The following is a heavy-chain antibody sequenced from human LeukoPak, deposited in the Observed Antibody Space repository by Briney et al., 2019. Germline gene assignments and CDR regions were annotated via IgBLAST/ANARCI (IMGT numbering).Heavy chain of an antibody. CDR1: GFSLSTSGVG. J-gene: IGHJ4*02. D-gene: IGHD3-3*01. Sequence: SGPTLVKPTQTLTLTCTFSGFSLSTSGVGVGWIRQPPGKALEWLALIYWNVDKRYSPSLKSRLTITKDTSKNQVVLTMTNMDPVDTATYYCAHSHPQGGYDFWSGYYSYFDYWGQGTLVTVSS. V-gene: IGHV2-5*01. CDR3: AHSHPQGGYDFWSGYYSYFDY. CDR2: IYWNVDK.